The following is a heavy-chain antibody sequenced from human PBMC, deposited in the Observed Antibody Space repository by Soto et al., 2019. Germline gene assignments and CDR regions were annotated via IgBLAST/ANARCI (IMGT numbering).Heavy chain of an antibody. CDR2: IYHSGST. CDR1: GGSISSGGYS. Sequence: QLQLRESGSGLVKPSQTLSLTCAVSGGSISSGGYSWSWIRQPPGKGLEWIGYIYHSGSTYYNPSLKSRVTISVDRSKNQFSLKLSSVTAADTAVYYCARAPFGNWFDPWGQGTLVTVSS. CDR3: ARAPFGNWFDP. V-gene: IGHV4-30-2*01. J-gene: IGHJ5*02. D-gene: IGHD3-16*01.